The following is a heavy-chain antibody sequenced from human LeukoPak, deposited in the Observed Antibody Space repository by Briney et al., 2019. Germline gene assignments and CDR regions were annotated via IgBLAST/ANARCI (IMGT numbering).Heavy chain of an antibody. D-gene: IGHD3-10*01. J-gene: IGHJ4*02. CDR3: ARDEDYGSGSRAFDY. CDR1: GYTFTSYG. Sequence: VASVKVSCKASGYTFTSYGISWVRQAPGQGLEWMGWISAYNGNTNYAQKLQGRVTMTTDTSTSTAYMELRSPRSDDTAVYYCARDEDYGSGSRAFDYWGQGTLVTVSS. CDR2: ISAYNGNT. V-gene: IGHV1-18*01.